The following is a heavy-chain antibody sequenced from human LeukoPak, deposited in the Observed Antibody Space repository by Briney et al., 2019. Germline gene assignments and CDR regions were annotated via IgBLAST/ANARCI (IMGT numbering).Heavy chain of an antibody. CDR3: ARAEAHTSSMDY. Sequence: GGSLRLSCAASGFTFSSYAMHWVRQAPGKGLEWVAVISYDGSNKYYADSVKGRFTISRDNAKTSLYLQMNSLRAEDTAVYYCARAEAHTSSMDYWGQGTLVTVSS. CDR1: GFTFSSYA. CDR2: ISYDGSNK. V-gene: IGHV3-30-3*01. D-gene: IGHD6-6*01. J-gene: IGHJ4*02.